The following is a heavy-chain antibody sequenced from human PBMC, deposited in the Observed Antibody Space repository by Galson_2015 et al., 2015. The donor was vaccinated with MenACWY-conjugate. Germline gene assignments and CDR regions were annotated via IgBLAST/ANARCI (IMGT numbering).Heavy chain of an antibody. CDR2: IKEDGSEK. CDR1: GFRFSTSW. D-gene: IGHD3-3*01. V-gene: IGHV3-7*03. J-gene: IGHJ4*02. CDR3: ALSITMFDY. Sequence: SLRLSCAAYGFRFSTSWMSWVRAAPAKGLEWVANIKEDGSEKYYVDSVKGRFTISRDNAKNSLYLQMNSLRAEDTAVYYCALSITMFDYWGQGTLVTVSS.